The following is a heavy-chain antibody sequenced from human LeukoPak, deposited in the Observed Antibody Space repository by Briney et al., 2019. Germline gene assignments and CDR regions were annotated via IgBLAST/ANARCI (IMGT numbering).Heavy chain of an antibody. CDR1: GFSFSDYY. V-gene: IGHV3-11*04. CDR3: ARVQVVVPGVFDYFDY. Sequence: GGSLRLSCVASGFSFSDYYMSWIRQAPGKGLEWVSYIGSTIYYADSVKGRFTISRDNAKNSLYLQMNSLRAEDTAVYYCARVQVVVPGVFDYFDYWGQGTLVTVSS. J-gene: IGHJ4*02. D-gene: IGHD2-2*01. CDR2: IGSTI.